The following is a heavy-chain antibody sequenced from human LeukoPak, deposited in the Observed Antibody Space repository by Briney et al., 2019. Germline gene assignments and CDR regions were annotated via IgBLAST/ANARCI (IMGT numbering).Heavy chain of an antibody. CDR3: ARVMVRGVITSFDY. V-gene: IGHV3-66*01. Sequence: GGSLRLSCAASGFTFSSNYMGWVRQAPGKGLEGVSVIYSGGSTYYADSVKGRFTISRDNSKNTLYLQMNSLRAEDTAVYYCARVMVRGVITSFDYWGQGTLVTVSS. CDR1: GFTFSSNY. CDR2: IYSGGST. J-gene: IGHJ4*02. D-gene: IGHD3-10*01.